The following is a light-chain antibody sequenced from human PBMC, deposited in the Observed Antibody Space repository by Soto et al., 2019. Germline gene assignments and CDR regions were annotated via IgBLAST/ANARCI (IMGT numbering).Light chain of an antibody. Sequence: QSALTQPASVSGSPGQSITISCTGTSSDVGAYNYVSWYQQHPGKAPKLMIFEVSDRPSGVSNRFSGSKSGNTASLTISGLHAEDEVDYYCSSYTSSNTLVFGGGTKLTVL. J-gene: IGLJ2*01. V-gene: IGLV2-14*01. CDR1: SSDVGAYNY. CDR3: SSYTSSNTLV. CDR2: EVS.